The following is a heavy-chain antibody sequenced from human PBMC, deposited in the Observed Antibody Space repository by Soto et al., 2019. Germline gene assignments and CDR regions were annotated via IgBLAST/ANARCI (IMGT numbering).Heavy chain of an antibody. J-gene: IGHJ6*02. CDR2: IIPIFGTA. CDR3: ARAETYYDILTGLYGMDV. CDR1: GGTFSSYA. D-gene: IGHD3-9*01. V-gene: IGHV1-69*12. Sequence: QVQLVQSGAEVKKPGSSVKVSCKASGGTFSSYAISWVRQAPGQGLEWMGGIIPIFGTANYAQKFQGRVTITADESTSTSYMELGSLRSEDTAVYSCARAETYYDILTGLYGMDVWCQWTTVTLSS.